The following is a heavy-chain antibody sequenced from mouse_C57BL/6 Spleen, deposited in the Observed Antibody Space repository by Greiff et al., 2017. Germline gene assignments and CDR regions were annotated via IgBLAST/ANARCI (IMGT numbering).Heavy chain of an antibody. D-gene: IGHD1-1*01. CDR2: IDPDDGDT. CDR3: TTNGGSSPWFAY. J-gene: IGHJ3*01. Sequence: EVQLQESGAELVRPGASVKLSCTASGFTFKDYYMHWVKQRPEQGLEWIGRIDPDDGDTEYAPKFQGKATVTADTTSNTAYLQLSSLTSEDTAVYYCTTNGGSSPWFAYWGQGTLVTVSA. CDR1: GFTFKDYY. V-gene: IGHV14-1*01.